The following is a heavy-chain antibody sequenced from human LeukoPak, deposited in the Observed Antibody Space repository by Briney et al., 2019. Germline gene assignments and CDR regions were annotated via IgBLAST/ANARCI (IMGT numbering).Heavy chain of an antibody. CDR3: ARGLRFLEWLLSRDYFDY. V-gene: IGHV4-39*07. J-gene: IGHJ4*02. Sequence: SETLSLTCTVSGGSISSSSYYWGWIRQPPGKGLEWIGSIYYSGSTYYNPSLKSRVTISVDTSKNQFSLKLSSVTAADTAVYYCARGLRFLEWLLSRDYFDYWGQGTLVTVSS. D-gene: IGHD3-3*01. CDR2: IYYSGST. CDR1: GGSISSSSYY.